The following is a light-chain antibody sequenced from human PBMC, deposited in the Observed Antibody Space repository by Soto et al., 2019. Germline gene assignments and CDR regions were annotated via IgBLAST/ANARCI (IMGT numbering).Light chain of an antibody. CDR2: EVN. CDR3: SSHSSSSAYYV. CDR1: SSDIGYYDY. Sequence: QSVLTQPASVSGSPGQSITISCTGTSSDIGYYDYVSWYQHHSGKAPKLIIYEVNSMPSGVSNRFSGSKSVNTASLTISGLQAEDEADYFCSSHSSSSAYYVFGTGTKVTVL. J-gene: IGLJ1*01. V-gene: IGLV2-14*01.